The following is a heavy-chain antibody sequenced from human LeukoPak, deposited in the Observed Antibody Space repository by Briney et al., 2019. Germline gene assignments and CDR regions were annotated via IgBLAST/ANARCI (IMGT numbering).Heavy chain of an antibody. V-gene: IGHV3-30*18. J-gene: IGHJ4*02. CDR3: AKDSSAWKYYFDY. CDR1: GFTFSTYG. D-gene: IGHD6-19*01. CDR2: ISSDGSGK. Sequence: GRSLRLSCTASGFTFSTYGMHWVRQAPGKGLEWVALISSDGSGKYYADSVTGRFTVSRDNSKNTLYLQMNSLRSEDTAVYYCAKDSSAWKYYFDYWGQGTLVTVSS.